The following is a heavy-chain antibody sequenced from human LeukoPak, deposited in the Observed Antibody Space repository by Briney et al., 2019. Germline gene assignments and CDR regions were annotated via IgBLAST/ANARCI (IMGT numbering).Heavy chain of an antibody. J-gene: IGHJ4*02. CDR3: TTEDLRNS. Sequence: PGGSLRLSCAASGFPFNNAWMSWLRQGPGKGLEWVGRIKSKTDGGTTDYAAPVKGRFTISRDDSKNTLFLQMDSLKTEDTAVYYCTTEDLRNSWGQGTLVTVYS. CDR1: GFPFNNAW. D-gene: IGHD5-12*01. CDR2: IKSKTDGGTT. V-gene: IGHV3-15*01.